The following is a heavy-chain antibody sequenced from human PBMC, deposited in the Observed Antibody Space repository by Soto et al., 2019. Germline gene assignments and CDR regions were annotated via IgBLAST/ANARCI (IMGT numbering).Heavy chain of an antibody. D-gene: IGHD5-18*01. Sequence: SVKVSCKASGGTFSSYAISWVRQAPGQGLEWMGGIIPIFGTANYAQKFQGRVTITADESTSTAYMELSSLRSEDTAVYYCPRGNDTAMVRTAAFDIWGQGTMVTVSS. CDR1: GGTFSSYA. CDR3: PRGNDTAMVRTAAFDI. CDR2: IIPIFGTA. J-gene: IGHJ3*02. V-gene: IGHV1-69*13.